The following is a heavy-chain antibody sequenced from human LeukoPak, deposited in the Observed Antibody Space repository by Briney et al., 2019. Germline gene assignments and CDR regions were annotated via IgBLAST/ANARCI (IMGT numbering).Heavy chain of an antibody. CDR3: ARGGVWSGYYFDY. Sequence: GGSLRLSCAASGFTFSSYWMSWVRQAPGKGGEWVANIKQDGSEEYYVDSVKGRFTISRDNAKNSLYLQMNSLRAEDTAVYYCARGGVWSGYYFDYWGQGTLVTVSS. CDR1: GFTFSSYW. V-gene: IGHV3-7*01. D-gene: IGHD3-3*01. J-gene: IGHJ4*02. CDR2: IKQDGSEE.